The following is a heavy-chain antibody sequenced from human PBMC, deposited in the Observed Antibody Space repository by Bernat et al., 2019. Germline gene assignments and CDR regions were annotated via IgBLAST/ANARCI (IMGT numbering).Heavy chain of an antibody. V-gene: IGHV3-66*01. CDR1: GFTVSSNY. J-gene: IGHJ4*02. Sequence: EVQLVESGGGLVPPGGSLRLSCAASGFTVSSNYMSWVRQAPGKGLEWVSSIYSGGSTSYADSVKGRFTISRDNSKNTLYLQMNSLRAEDTVVYYCASDLFGSRGCWGQGTLVTVSS. CDR3: ASDLFGSRGC. CDR2: IYSGGST. D-gene: IGHD6-19*01.